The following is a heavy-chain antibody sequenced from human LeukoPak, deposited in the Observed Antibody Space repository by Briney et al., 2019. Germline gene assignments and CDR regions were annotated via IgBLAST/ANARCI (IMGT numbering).Heavy chain of an antibody. Sequence: GGSLRLSCAASGFTFSSYSMNWVHQAPGKGLEWVSSISSSSKYIYYTDSMKGRFTISRDNAKNSLYLQMNSLRAEDTAVCYCARDSTNFDYWGQGTLVTVSS. CDR2: ISSSSKYI. CDR3: ARDSTNFDY. CDR1: GFTFSSYS. V-gene: IGHV3-21*01. D-gene: IGHD5-24*01. J-gene: IGHJ4*02.